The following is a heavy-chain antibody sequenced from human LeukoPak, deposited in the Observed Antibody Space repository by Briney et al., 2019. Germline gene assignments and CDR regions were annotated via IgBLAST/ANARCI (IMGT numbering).Heavy chain of an antibody. CDR1: GGSISSYY. J-gene: IGHJ4*02. V-gene: IGHV4-59*08. CDR2: IYYSGST. D-gene: IGHD2-15*01. Sequence: SETLSLTCTVSGGSISSYYWSWIRQPPGKGLEWIGYIYYSGSTNYNPSLKSRVTISVDTSKNQFSLKLSSVTAADTAVYYCARRGYCSGGSCYLGWGQGTLVTVSS. CDR3: ARRGYCSGGSCYLG.